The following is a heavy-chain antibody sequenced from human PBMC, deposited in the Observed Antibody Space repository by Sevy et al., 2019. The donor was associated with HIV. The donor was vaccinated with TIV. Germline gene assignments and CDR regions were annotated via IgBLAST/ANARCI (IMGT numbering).Heavy chain of an antibody. CDR3: ARNSGYDLYYFDY. Sequence: GGSLRLSCAASGFTFSSYAMHWVCQAPGKGLEWVAVISYDGSNKYYADSVKGRFTISRDNSKNTLYLQMNSLRAEDTAVYYCARNSGYDLYYFDYWGQGTLVTVSS. CDR2: ISYDGSNK. CDR1: GFTFSSYA. J-gene: IGHJ4*02. D-gene: IGHD5-12*01. V-gene: IGHV3-30-3*01.